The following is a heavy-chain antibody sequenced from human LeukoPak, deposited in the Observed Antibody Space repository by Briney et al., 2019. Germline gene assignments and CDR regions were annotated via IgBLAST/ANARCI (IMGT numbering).Heavy chain of an antibody. Sequence: GVSLRRSCSASGFTGSSNYMSWLRQAPGKGLEWISVIYSGGSTYYADSVKGRFTISRDNSKNTLYLQMNSLRAEDTAVYYCARGFPYYYGSGSSHFDYWGQGTLVTVSS. V-gene: IGHV3-53*01. CDR2: IYSGGST. CDR1: GFTGSSNY. CDR3: ARGFPYYYGSGSSHFDY. J-gene: IGHJ4*02. D-gene: IGHD3-10*01.